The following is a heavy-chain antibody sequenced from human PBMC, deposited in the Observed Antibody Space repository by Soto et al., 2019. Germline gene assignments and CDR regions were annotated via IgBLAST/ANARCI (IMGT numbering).Heavy chain of an antibody. Sequence: SSETLSLSCTVSGGPISGGGYYWSCIRQHPGKGLEWIGYIYYSGSTYYNPSLKSRVTISVDTSKNHFSLKLSSVTAADTAVYYCARNSKHLADFDYWRQGTLVTVSS. V-gene: IGHV4-31*03. CDR2: IYYSGST. J-gene: IGHJ4*02. CDR1: GGPISGGGYY. CDR3: ARNSKHLADFDY.